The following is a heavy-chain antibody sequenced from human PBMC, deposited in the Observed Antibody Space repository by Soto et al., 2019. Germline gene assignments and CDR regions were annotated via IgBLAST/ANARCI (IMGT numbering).Heavy chain of an antibody. V-gene: IGHV3-23*01. CDR1: GFTFSSYA. D-gene: IGHD3-22*01. CDR3: AKDDRALYYYDSSGYYPHFDY. CDR2: ISGSGGST. J-gene: IGHJ4*02. Sequence: GGSLRLSCAASGFTFSSYAMSWVRQAPGKGLEWVSAISGSGGSTYYADSVKGRFTISRDNSKNTLYLQMNSLRAEDTAVYYCAKDDRALYYYDSSGYYPHFDYWGQGTLVTVSS.